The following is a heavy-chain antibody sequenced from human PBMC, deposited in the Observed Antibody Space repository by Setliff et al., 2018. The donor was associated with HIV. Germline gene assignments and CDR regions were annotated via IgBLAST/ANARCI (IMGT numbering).Heavy chain of an antibody. Sequence: RASVKVSCKASGYTFTGYYMHWVRQAPGQGLEWMGWINPNSGDTQYGQDFQGRVTITTDTSINTAYMELSRLRSDDTAVYYCARDKLEETAESLWGPMKNDAFDIWGPGTLVTVSS. D-gene: IGHD3-16*01. CDR1: GYTFTGYY. CDR3: ARDKLEETAESLWGPMKNDAFDI. V-gene: IGHV1-2*02. CDR2: INPNSGDT. J-gene: IGHJ3*02.